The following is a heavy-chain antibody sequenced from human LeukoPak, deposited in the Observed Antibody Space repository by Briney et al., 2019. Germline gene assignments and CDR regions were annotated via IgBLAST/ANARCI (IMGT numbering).Heavy chain of an antibody. V-gene: IGHV5-51*01. Sequence: GESLKISWKGSGYSFTSYWIGGVRQMPGKGLEWRGINYPGDSKTRYRPSFQGQVTIPAAKSISTAYLQWSALKASDTPMCFCAGKLWFGELSLNDAFDIWGEGTMVTVSS. CDR1: GYSFTSYW. J-gene: IGHJ3*02. D-gene: IGHD3-10*01. CDR2: NYPGDSKT. CDR3: AGKLWFGELSLNDAFDI.